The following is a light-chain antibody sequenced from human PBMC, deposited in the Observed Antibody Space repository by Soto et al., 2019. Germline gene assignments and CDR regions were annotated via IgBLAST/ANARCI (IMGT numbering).Light chain of an antibody. J-gene: IGLJ2*01. CDR2: GNS. V-gene: IGLV1-40*01. Sequence: QSVLTQSPSVSGAPGQRVTISCTGSSSNIGAGYDVHWYQQLPGTAPKLLIYGNSNRPSGVPDRFSGSKSGTSASLAITGLQAADEADYYCQSSDSSLSGSVFGGGTKLTVL. CDR1: SSNIGAGYD. CDR3: QSSDSSLSGSV.